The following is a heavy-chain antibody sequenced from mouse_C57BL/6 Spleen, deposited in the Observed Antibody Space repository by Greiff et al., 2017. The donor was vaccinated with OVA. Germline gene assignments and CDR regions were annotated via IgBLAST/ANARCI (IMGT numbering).Heavy chain of an antibody. V-gene: IGHV1-81*01. CDR2: IYPRSGNT. Sequence: QVHVKQSGAELARPGASVKLSCKASGYTFTSYGISWVKQRTGQGLEWIGEIYPRSGNTYYNEKFKGKATLTADKSSSTAYMELRSLTSEDSAVYFCAGEEGSWSNYAAWFAYWGQGTLVTVSA. CDR1: GYTFTSYG. J-gene: IGHJ3*01. D-gene: IGHD2-5*01. CDR3: AGEEGSWSNYAAWFAY.